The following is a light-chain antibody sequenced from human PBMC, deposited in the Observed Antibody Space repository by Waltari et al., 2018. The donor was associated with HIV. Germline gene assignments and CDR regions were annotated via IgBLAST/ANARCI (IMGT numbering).Light chain of an antibody. CDR1: ISNIGGNT. CDR3: AAWDANLNGRL. Sequence: QSVLTQSPSASGTPGQRVTISCSGSISNIGGNTVSWYQHLPGTAPKLPIYSNNQRPSGVPDRCSGSTSGTSASLAISGLQSEDEADYYCAAWDANLNGRLFGGGTKLTVL. CDR2: SNN. V-gene: IGLV1-44*01. J-gene: IGLJ2*01.